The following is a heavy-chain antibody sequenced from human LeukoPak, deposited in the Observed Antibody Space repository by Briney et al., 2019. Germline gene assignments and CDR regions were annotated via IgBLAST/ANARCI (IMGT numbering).Heavy chain of an antibody. CDR2: IYTSGST. V-gene: IGHV4-4*07. CDR3: ARGKEVRDFWSGSFGDAFDI. D-gene: IGHD3-3*01. Sequence: SETLSLTCTVSGGSISSCYWSWIRQPAGKGLEWIGRIYTSGSTNYNPSLKSRVTMSVDTSKNQFSLKLSSVTAADTAVYYCARGKEVRDFWSGSFGDAFDIWGQGTMVTVSS. J-gene: IGHJ3*02. CDR1: GGSISSCY.